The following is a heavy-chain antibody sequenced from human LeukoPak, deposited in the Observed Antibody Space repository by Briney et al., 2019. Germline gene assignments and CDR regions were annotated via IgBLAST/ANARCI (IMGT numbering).Heavy chain of an antibody. CDR3: ARDNSVGDIAWWFDP. CDR2: IIPIFGTA. J-gene: IGHJ5*02. D-gene: IGHD3-16*02. Sequence: SVKVSCKASGYTFNSYGISWVRQAPGQGLEWMGGIIPIFGTANYAQKFQGRVTITADESTSTAYMELSSLRSEDTAVYYCARDNSVGDIAWWFDPWGQGTLVTVSS. V-gene: IGHV1-69*13. CDR1: GYTFNSYG.